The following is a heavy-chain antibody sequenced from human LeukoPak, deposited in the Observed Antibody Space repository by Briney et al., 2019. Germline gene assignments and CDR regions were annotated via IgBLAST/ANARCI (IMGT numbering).Heavy chain of an antibody. J-gene: IGHJ4*02. D-gene: IGHD4-17*01. CDR2: INAGNGDT. Sequence: ASVKVSCKASGYTFTSYGISWVRQAPGQGLEWMGWINAGNGDTKYSQKFQGRVTITRDTSASTAYMELSSLRSEDTAVYYCARDRWVTTVNFDYWGQGTLVTVSS. CDR1: GYTFTSYG. CDR3: ARDRWVTTVNFDY. V-gene: IGHV1-3*01.